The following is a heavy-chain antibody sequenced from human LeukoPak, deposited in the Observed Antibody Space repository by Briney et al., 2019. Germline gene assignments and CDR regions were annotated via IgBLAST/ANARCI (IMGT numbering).Heavy chain of an antibody. V-gene: IGHV1-18*01. CDR1: GYTFTSYG. D-gene: IGHD2-8*01. Sequence: ASVKVSCKASGYTFTSYGISWVRQAPGQGLEWMGWISAYNGNTNYAQKLQGRVTMTTDTSTSTAYMELRSLGSDDTAVYYCARELGCTNGVCYGGYDYWGQGTLVTVSS. J-gene: IGHJ4*02. CDR2: ISAYNGNT. CDR3: ARELGCTNGVCYGGYDY.